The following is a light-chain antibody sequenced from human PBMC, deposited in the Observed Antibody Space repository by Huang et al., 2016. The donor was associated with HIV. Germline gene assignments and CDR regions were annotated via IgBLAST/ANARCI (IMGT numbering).Light chain of an antibody. V-gene: IGKV3-15*01. CDR1: QSVTSN. J-gene: IGKJ5*01. CDR3: QQYDKWPPIT. CDR2: GAA. Sequence: EIVMTQSPATLSVSPGERVTLSCRASQSVTSNLAWYQQRPGQAPRLLIYGAATRATGIPARFSGSGSETEFTLTITSLQSEDCAVYYCQQYDKWPPITFGQGTRLEIK.